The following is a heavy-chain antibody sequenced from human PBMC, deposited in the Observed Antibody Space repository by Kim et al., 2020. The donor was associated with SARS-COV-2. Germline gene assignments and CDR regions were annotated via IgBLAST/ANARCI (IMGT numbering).Heavy chain of an antibody. CDR2: HDGSNK. V-gene: IGHV3-30*01. J-gene: IGHJ4*02. D-gene: IGHD6-13*01. CDR3: ARPSS. Sequence: HDGSNKSYPDTVKGRFTISRDNSKNPLYLQMTSLRAEDTAVYYCARPSSWSQGTLVTVSS.